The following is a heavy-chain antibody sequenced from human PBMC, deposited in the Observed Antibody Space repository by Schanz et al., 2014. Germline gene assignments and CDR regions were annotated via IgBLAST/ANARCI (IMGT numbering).Heavy chain of an antibody. CDR1: GGTFSRLT. Sequence: QVQLVQSGADVKKPGSSVRVSCKASGGTFSRLTFSWVRQAPGQGLEWLGWMNPNSGNPGFAQKFRGRVTMTRNTSMSTAYIERHILTSEDTAVYYCARAPTAYCSDTSCLGTPFDYWGQGTLDTVSS. CDR2: MNPNSGNP. J-gene: IGHJ4*02. D-gene: IGHD2-2*01. V-gene: IGHV1-8*01. CDR3: ARAPTAYCSDTSCLGTPFDY.